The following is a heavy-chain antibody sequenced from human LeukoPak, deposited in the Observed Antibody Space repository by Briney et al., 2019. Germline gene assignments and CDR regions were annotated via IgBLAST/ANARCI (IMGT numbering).Heavy chain of an antibody. CDR3: ARELNTMILRFDP. CDR2: MNPNSGNT. Sequence: GASVKVSCKASGYTFTSYDINWVRQATGQGLEWMGWMNPNSGNTGYAQKFQGRVTITADKSTSTAYMELSSLRSEDTAVYYCARELNTMILRFDPWGQGTLVTVSS. CDR1: GYTFTSYD. D-gene: IGHD3-22*01. J-gene: IGHJ5*02. V-gene: IGHV1-8*01.